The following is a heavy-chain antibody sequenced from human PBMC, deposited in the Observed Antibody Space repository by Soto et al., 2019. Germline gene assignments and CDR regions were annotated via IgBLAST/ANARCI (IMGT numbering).Heavy chain of an antibody. Sequence: QVQLVQSGAEVKKPGASVKVSCKASGYTFTGYYMHWVRQAPGQGLEWMGWINPNSGGTNYAQKFQGWVTMTRDTSISTAYMELSRLRSDDTAVYYCARGPVGSGWYVWFDPWGQGTLVTVSS. CDR1: GYTFTGYY. CDR2: INPNSGGT. J-gene: IGHJ5*02. D-gene: IGHD6-19*01. CDR3: ARGPVGSGWYVWFDP. V-gene: IGHV1-2*04.